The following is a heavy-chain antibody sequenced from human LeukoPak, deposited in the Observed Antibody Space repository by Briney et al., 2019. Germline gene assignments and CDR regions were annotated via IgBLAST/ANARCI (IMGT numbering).Heavy chain of an antibody. CDR1: GGSFSGYY. CDR2: INHSGST. Sequence: SETLSLTCAVYGGSFSGYYWSWIRQPPGKGLEWIGEINHSGSTNYNPSLKSRLTISVDTSKNQFSLKLSSVTAADTAVYYCARVTFTMIVVAITEPYFDYWGQGTLVTVSS. D-gene: IGHD3-22*01. J-gene: IGHJ4*02. CDR3: ARVTFTMIVVAITEPYFDY. V-gene: IGHV4-34*01.